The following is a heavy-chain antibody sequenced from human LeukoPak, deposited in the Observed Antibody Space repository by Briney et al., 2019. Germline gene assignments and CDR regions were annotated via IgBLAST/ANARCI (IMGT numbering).Heavy chain of an antibody. CDR1: GYTFTSYY. CDR3: AREGSGSYFNPSRDFDY. V-gene: IGHV1-46*01. Sequence: ASVNVSSKASGYTFTSYYMHWVRQAPRQGLEWMGIINPSVGSTSYAQKFQGRVTMTRDTSTSTVYMELSSLRSEDTAVYYCAREGSGSYFNPSRDFDYWGQGTLVTVSS. D-gene: IGHD1-26*01. J-gene: IGHJ4*02. CDR2: INPSVGST.